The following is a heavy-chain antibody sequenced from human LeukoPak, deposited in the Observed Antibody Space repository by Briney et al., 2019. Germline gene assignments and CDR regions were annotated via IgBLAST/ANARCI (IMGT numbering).Heavy chain of an antibody. CDR1: GFTFSSYA. Sequence: GGSLRLSCAASGFTFSSYAMSWFRQAPGRGLEWVSAIDGSGGSTYYADSVKGRFTISRDNAKNSLYLQMNSLRAEDTAVYYCARWFVTKAFDIRGQGTMVTVSS. V-gene: IGHV3-23*01. CDR2: IDGSGGST. D-gene: IGHD2/OR15-2a*01. J-gene: IGHJ3*02. CDR3: ARWFVTKAFDI.